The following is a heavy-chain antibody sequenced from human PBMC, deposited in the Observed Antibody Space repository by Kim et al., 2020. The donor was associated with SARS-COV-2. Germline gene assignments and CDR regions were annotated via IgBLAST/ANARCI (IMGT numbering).Heavy chain of an antibody. CDR2: INAGNGNT. J-gene: IGHJ4*02. CDR1: GYTFTSYA. D-gene: IGHD6-19*01. Sequence: ASVKVSCKASGYTFTSYAMHWVRQAPGQRLEWMGWINAGNGNTKYSQKFQGRVTITRDTSASTAYMELSSLRSEDTAVYYCARVGPIAVAGTGYFDYWGQGTLVTVSS. CDR3: ARVGPIAVAGTGYFDY. V-gene: IGHV1-3*01.